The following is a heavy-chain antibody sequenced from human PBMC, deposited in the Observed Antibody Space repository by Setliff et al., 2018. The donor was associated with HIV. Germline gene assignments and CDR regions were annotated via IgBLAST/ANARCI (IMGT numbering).Heavy chain of an antibody. CDR2: ISSSSSRYT. D-gene: IGHD3-22*01. CDR3: ARASYYYDSSGYYFGY. J-gene: IGHJ4*02. V-gene: IGHV3-11*06. CDR1: GFTFSDYY. Sequence: GGSLRLSCAASGFTFSDYYMSWIRQAPGKGLEWVSSISSSSSRYTNYADSVKGRFTISRDNAKNSLYLQMNSLRAEDTAVYCCARASYYYDSSGYYFGYWGQGTLVTVSS.